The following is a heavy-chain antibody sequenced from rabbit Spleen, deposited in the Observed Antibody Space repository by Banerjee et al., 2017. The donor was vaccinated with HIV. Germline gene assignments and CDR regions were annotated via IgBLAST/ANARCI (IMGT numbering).Heavy chain of an antibody. V-gene: IGHV1S7*01. CDR2: IDPVFGIT. Sequence: QLVESGGGLIQPGGSLKLSCKAFGFTLSTYYMNWVRQAPGKGLEWIGYIDPVFGITYYANWVNGRFSISRENAQNTVFLQMTSLTAADTATYFCARDGAGGSYFALWGPGTLVTVS. CDR1: GFTLSTYY. J-gene: IGHJ4*01. CDR3: ARDGAGGSYFAL. D-gene: IGHD8-1*01.